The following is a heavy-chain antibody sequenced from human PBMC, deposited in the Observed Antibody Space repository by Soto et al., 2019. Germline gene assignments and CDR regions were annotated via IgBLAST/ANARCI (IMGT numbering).Heavy chain of an antibody. CDR1: GFTFSSYA. CDR2: ISYDGSNK. J-gene: IGHJ6*02. Sequence: GGSLRLSCAASGFTFSSYAMHWVRQAPGKGLEWVAVISYDGSNKYYADSVKGRFTISRDNSKNTLYLQMNSLRAEDTAVYYCARSEEITMILISYYYYGMDVWGQGTTVTVSS. D-gene: IGHD3-22*01. CDR3: ARSEEITMILISYYYYGMDV. V-gene: IGHV3-30-3*01.